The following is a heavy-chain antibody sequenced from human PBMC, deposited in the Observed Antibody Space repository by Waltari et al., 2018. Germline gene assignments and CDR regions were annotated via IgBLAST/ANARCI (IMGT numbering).Heavy chain of an antibody. CDR2: ISSSSSYI. V-gene: IGHV3-21*01. Sequence: EVQLVESGGGLVKPGGSLRLSCAASGFTFSSYSMNWVRQAPGQGLEWVSSISSSSSYIYYADSVKGRFTISRDNAKNSLYLQMNSLRAEDTAVYYCASRYCSSTSCFKKGFDYWGQGTLVTVSS. CDR3: ASRYCSSTSCFKKGFDY. CDR1: GFTFSSYS. J-gene: IGHJ4*02. D-gene: IGHD2-2*01.